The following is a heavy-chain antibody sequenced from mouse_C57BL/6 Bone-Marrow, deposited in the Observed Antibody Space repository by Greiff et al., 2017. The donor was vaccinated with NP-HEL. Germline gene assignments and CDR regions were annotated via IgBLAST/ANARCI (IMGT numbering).Heavy chain of an antibody. Sequence: QVQLQQSGAELAKPGASVKLSCKASGYTFTSYWMHWVKQRPGQGLEWIGYINPSSGYTKYNQKFKDKATLTADKYSSTADMQLSSLTYEDSAVYYCARGYYGSSSYYFDYWGQGTTLTVSS. J-gene: IGHJ2*01. CDR2: INPSSGYT. D-gene: IGHD1-1*01. CDR3: ARGYYGSSSYYFDY. V-gene: IGHV1-7*01. CDR1: GYTFTSYW.